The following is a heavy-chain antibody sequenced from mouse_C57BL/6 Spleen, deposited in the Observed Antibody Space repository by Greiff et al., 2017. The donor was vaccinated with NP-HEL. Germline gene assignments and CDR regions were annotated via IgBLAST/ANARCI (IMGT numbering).Heavy chain of an antibody. CDR2: IRSKSNNYAT. D-gene: IGHD2-2*01. CDR3: VRLWLDYAMDY. V-gene: IGHV10-1*01. J-gene: IGHJ4*01. Sequence: EVQLVESGGGLVQPKGSLKLSCAASGFSFNTYAMNWVRQAPGKGLEWVARIRSKSNNYATYYADSVKDRFTISRDDSESMLYLQMNNLKTEDTAMYYCVRLWLDYAMDYWGQGTSVTVSS. CDR1: GFSFNTYA.